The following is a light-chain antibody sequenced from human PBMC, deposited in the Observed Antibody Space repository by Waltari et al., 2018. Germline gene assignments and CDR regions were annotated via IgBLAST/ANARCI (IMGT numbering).Light chain of an antibody. CDR2: KAK. V-gene: IGLV8-61*01. CDR3: LLYMGSGSWV. Sequence: QTVVTQEPSLSVSPGGTVTLTCALSSGSLSSTSYASWYQQSPGRTPRTLVSKAKIRASGVPDRFSGSILGNKAALIITGAQADDESDYYCLLYMGSGSWVFGGGTKLTGL. J-gene: IGLJ3*02. CDR1: SGSLSSTSY.